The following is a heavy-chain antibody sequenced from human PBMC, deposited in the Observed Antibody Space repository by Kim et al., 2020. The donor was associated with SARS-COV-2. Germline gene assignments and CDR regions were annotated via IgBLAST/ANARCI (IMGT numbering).Heavy chain of an antibody. CDR1: GFTFSSYV. J-gene: IGHJ4*02. D-gene: IGHD4-17*01. CDR3: AKAPYCDWTFDS. V-gene: IGHV3-23*01. Sequence: GGSLRLSCAASGFTFSSYVMSWVRQAPGKGLEWVSGISGSGGSKFSADSVKGRFTISRDNSMNTLYLQMDSLRAEDTAVYYCAKAPYCDWTFDSWDLGT. CDR2: ISGSGGSK.